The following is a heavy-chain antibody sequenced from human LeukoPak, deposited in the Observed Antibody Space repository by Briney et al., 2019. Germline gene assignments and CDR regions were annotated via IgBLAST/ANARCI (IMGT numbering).Heavy chain of an antibody. J-gene: IGHJ3*02. CDR2: FDPEDGET. CDR1: GYTFTSYY. Sequence: ASVKVSCKASGYTFTSYYMHWVRQAPGQGLEWMGGFDPEDGETIYAQKFQGRVTMTEDTSTDTAYMELSSLRSEDTAVYYCATLHQLPPYAFDIWGQGTMVTVSS. D-gene: IGHD2-2*01. V-gene: IGHV1-24*01. CDR3: ATLHQLPPYAFDI.